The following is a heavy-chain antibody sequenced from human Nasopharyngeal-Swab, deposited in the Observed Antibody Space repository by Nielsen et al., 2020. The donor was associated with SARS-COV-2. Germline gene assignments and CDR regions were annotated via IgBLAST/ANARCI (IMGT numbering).Heavy chain of an antibody. Sequence: GESLKISCAASGFTFSSYSMNWVRQAPGKGLEWVSSISGSSYIYYADSVKGRFTISRDNAKNSLYLQMNSLRAEDTAVYYCARDRVTAMVPLYYYYYGMDVWGQGTTVTVSS. D-gene: IGHD5-18*01. J-gene: IGHJ6*02. CDR2: ISGSSYI. CDR3: ARDRVTAMVPLYYYYYGMDV. CDR1: GFTFSSYS. V-gene: IGHV3-21*01.